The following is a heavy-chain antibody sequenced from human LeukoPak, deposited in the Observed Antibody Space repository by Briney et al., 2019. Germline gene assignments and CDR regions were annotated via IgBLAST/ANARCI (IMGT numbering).Heavy chain of an antibody. CDR3: AKGKGNCGGDCRAKDYYYYYMDV. V-gene: IGHV3-30*02. J-gene: IGHJ6*03. D-gene: IGHD2-21*01. Sequence: GGSLRLSXVALEFSFETYWMSWVRQAPGKGLEWVAFIRYDGSNKYYADSVKGRFTISRDNSKNTLYLQMNSLRAEDTAVYYCAKGKGNCGGDCRAKDYYYYYMDVWGNGTTVTVSS. CDR2: IRYDGSNK. CDR1: EFSFETYW.